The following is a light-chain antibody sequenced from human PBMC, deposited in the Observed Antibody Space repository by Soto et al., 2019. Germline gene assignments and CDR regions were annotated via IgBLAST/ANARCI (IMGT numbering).Light chain of an antibody. CDR1: SSSIGGYNV. Sequence: GASSSIGGYNVVSWYQQHPGNAPKVIVYEGIKRPSGVSDRFSGSTSGSTASLTISGLQAEDEAEYFCCSYVGATTYVFGSGTKVTVL. J-gene: IGLJ1*01. V-gene: IGLV2-23*01. CDR2: EGI. CDR3: CSYVGATTYV.